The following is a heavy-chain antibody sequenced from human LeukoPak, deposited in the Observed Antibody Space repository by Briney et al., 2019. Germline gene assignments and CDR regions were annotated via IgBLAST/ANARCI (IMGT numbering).Heavy chain of an antibody. V-gene: IGHV4-38-2*01. CDR3: ERRQLYAFYI. CDR2: IYHSGST. J-gene: IGHJ3*02. D-gene: IGHD6-19*01. CDR1: GYSTSSGYS. Sequence: PETLSPTCAVSGYSTSSGYSWGWIPRPPGKGREWIGSIYHSGSTYYNPSLKSRVSISVDTSKNQFSLQLSSVTAADTAVYYCERRQLYAFYIWVQGTMVTDSS.